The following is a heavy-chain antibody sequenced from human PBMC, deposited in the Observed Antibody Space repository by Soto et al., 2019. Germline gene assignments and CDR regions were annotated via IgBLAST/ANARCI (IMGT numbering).Heavy chain of an antibody. CDR2: ITGSGGGT. D-gene: IGHD4-17*01. J-gene: IGHJ3*02. CDR3: STDPNGDYIGAFDN. Sequence: GGSLRLSCAGSRFSFSNYAMTWARQAPREGLEWVSSITGSGGGTTYADSVKGRFTISRDNSKNILYLQMDSLRADDTAVYYCSTDPNGDYIGAFDNWGQGTMVTVSS. CDR1: RFSFSNYA. V-gene: IGHV3-23*01.